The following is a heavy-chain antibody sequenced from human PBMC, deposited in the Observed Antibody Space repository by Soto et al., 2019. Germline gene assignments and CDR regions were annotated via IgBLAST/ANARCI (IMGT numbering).Heavy chain of an antibody. J-gene: IGHJ3*02. Sequence: QLQLQESGSGLVKPSQTLYLTCAVSGGSISSGGYSWSWIRQPPGKGLEWIGYIYHSGSTYYNPSLKSRVTISVDRSKNQFSLKLSSVTAADTAVYYCARGSNHCGGDCYTNAFDIWGQGTMVTVSS. D-gene: IGHD2-21*02. CDR3: ARGSNHCGGDCYTNAFDI. CDR2: IYHSGST. V-gene: IGHV4-30-2*01. CDR1: GGSISSGGYS.